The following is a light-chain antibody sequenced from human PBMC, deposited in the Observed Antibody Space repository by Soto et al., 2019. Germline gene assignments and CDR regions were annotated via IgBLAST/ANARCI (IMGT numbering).Light chain of an antibody. Sequence: EIVLTQSPGTLSLSPGERATLSCRASQSVSSSYLAWYQQKPGQAPRLLIYGASSRATGIPDRFSGSGSGTDFTLTISRLEPEEFAVYFCQQYGNSQTFGQGNKV. CDR1: QSVSSSY. CDR3: QQYGNSQT. CDR2: GAS. J-gene: IGKJ1*01. V-gene: IGKV3-20*01.